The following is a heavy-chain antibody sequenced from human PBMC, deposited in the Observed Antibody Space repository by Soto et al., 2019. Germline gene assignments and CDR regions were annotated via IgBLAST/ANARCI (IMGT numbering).Heavy chain of an antibody. CDR3: AKGPVRGIGSVFDY. Sequence: EVQLLESGGGLVQPVGSLRLSCAPSGFIFSNYAMSWVRQARGKGLEWVSAISGSGADTYYTESVKGRFTISRDNFKNTLYLQMNSLRAEDTAVYYSAKGPVRGIGSVFDYWGQGTLVTVSS. CDR1: GFIFSNYA. D-gene: IGHD2-15*01. J-gene: IGHJ4*02. CDR2: ISGSGADT. V-gene: IGHV3-23*01.